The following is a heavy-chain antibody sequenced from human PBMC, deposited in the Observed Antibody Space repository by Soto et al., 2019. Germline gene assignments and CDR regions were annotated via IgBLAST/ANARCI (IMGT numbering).Heavy chain of an antibody. CDR3: ARGNDYGAGLFDY. CDR2: IYHSGST. Sequence: PSETLSLTCAVSGGSISSGGYSWSWIRQPPGKGLEWIGYIYHSGSTYYNPSLKSRVTISVDRSKNQFSLKLSSVTAADTAVYYCARGNDYGAGLFDYWGQGTLVTVSS. D-gene: IGHD4-17*01. J-gene: IGHJ4*02. V-gene: IGHV4-30-2*01. CDR1: GGSISSGGYS.